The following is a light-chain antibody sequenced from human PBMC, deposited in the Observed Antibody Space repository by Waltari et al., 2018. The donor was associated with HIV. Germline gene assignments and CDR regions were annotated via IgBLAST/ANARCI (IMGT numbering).Light chain of an antibody. Sequence: DIVLTQSPGTLSLSPGERATLSCTASQTVSTNYLAWYQQKPGQAPKLLSYGASSRATGIPYRFSGSGSGTDFALTIRRLEPEDFALYYCQQYGSSPYTFGQGTKLEIK. CDR3: QQYGSSPYT. J-gene: IGKJ2*01. CDR2: GAS. CDR1: QTVSTNY. V-gene: IGKV3-20*01.